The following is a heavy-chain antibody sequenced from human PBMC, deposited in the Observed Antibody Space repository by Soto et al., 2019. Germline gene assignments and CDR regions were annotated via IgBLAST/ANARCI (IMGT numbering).Heavy chain of an antibody. V-gene: IGHV4-59*01. CDR2: LFYSGNP. D-gene: IGHD6-13*01. CDR1: GGFSANVY. Sequence: PSETLSLTCSGSGGFSANVYYTWIRQPPGKGLEWIGHLFYSGNPKYNPSLEGRVSISADTSKNQFSLSLNSVTAADAAVYYCAAMKQRLVLRPENWGLGTLVTVSS. CDR3: AAMKQRLVLRPEN. J-gene: IGHJ4*02.